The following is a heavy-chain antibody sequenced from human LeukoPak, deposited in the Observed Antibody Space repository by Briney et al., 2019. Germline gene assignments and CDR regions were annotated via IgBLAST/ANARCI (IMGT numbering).Heavy chain of an antibody. V-gene: IGHV1-69*05. D-gene: IGHD5-12*01. CDR3: ARVSGYRIGGFDYYYYGMNV. J-gene: IGHJ6*02. CDR1: GGTFSSYA. CDR2: IIPIFGTA. Sequence: GASVKVFCKASGGTFSSYAISWVRQAPGQGLEWMGGIIPIFGTANYAQKFQGRVTITTDESTSTAYMELSSLRSEDTAVYYCARVSGYRIGGFDYYYYGMNVWGQGTTVTVSS.